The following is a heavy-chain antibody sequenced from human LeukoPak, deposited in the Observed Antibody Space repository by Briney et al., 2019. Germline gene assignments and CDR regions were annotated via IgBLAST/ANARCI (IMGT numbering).Heavy chain of an antibody. D-gene: IGHD3-16*02. Sequence: PGGSLRLSCAASGFTFSGYSINWVRQAPGKGPEWVSSISSSSDYIYYADSVKGRFTISRDNAKNSLYLQMNSLRAEDTAVYYCARDKHDYVWGSFRPNYYYYGMDVWGQGTTVTVSS. J-gene: IGHJ6*02. CDR3: ARDKHDYVWGSFRPNYYYYGMDV. CDR1: GFTFSGYS. V-gene: IGHV3-21*01. CDR2: ISSSSDYI.